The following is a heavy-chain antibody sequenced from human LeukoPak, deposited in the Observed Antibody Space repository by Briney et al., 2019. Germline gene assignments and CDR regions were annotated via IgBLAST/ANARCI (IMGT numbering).Heavy chain of an antibody. CDR3: ARDTGKSGYPDY. CDR2: IYSSGII. CDR1: GGSISSYY. Sequence: PSETLSLTCTVSGGSISSYYWSWLRQPAGKAPEWIGRIYSSGIINYNPSLKSRVTMSLDNSKNQLSLKLSYVTAADTAVYYCARDTGKSGYPDYWGQGTLVTVSS. J-gene: IGHJ4*02. D-gene: IGHD3-3*01. V-gene: IGHV4-4*07.